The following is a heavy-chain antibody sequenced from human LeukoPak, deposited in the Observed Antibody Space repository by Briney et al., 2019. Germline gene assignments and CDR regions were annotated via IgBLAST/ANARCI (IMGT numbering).Heavy chain of an antibody. J-gene: IGHJ5*02. V-gene: IGHV3-66*01. D-gene: IGHD2-21*01. CDR2: IYSGVST. Sequence: PGGSLRLSCAASGFTVSSNYMSWVRQAPGEGREWGSVIYSGVSTYYADYVKGRFTISRDNSKNTLYLQMNSLRAEDTAVYYCARTRRFPNWFDPWGQGTLVTVSS. CDR1: GFTVSSNY. CDR3: ARTRRFPNWFDP.